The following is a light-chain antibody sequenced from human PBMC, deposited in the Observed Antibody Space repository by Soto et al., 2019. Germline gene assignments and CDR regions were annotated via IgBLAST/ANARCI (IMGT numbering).Light chain of an antibody. J-gene: IGLJ3*02. V-gene: IGLV1-47*02. CDR2: TNN. CDR3: AAWDDSLSCPV. Sequence: QSVLTQPPSASGTPVQRVTISCSGSSSNIGSNYVYWYQQLPGTAPKLLISTNNQRPSGVPDRFSGSKSGTSASLAISGLRSEDEAEYYCAAWDDSLSCPVFGGGTKLTVL. CDR1: SSNIGSNY.